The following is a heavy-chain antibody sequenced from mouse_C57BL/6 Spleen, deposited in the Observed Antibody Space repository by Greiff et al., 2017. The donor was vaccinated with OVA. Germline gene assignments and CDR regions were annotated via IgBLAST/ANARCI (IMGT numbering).Heavy chain of an antibody. J-gene: IGHJ2*01. CDR3: TRADLTGTYYFDY. Sequence: EVKLMESGEGLVKPGGSLKLSCAASGFTFSSYAMSWVRQTPEKRLEWVAYISSGGDYIYYADTVKGRFTISRDNARNTLYLQMSSLKSEDTAMYYCTRADLTGTYYFDYWGQGTTLTVSS. D-gene: IGHD4-1*01. CDR1: GFTFSSYA. V-gene: IGHV5-9-1*02. CDR2: ISSGGDYI.